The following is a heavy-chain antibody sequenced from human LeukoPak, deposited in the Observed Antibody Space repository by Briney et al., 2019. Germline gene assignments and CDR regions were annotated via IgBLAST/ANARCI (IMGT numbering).Heavy chain of an antibody. V-gene: IGHV1-18*01. D-gene: IGHD5-18*01. CDR2: ISAYNGNT. CDR3: ARGRNVDTAMVTGPDFDY. CDR1: AYTFTSYG. J-gene: IGHJ4*02. Sequence: GASVTVSFKASAYTFTSYGISWVRQAPGQGLEWMGWISAYNGNTNYAQKLQGRVTMTTDTSTSTAYMELRSMRSDDTAVYYCARGRNVDTAMVTGPDFDYWGQGTLVTVSS.